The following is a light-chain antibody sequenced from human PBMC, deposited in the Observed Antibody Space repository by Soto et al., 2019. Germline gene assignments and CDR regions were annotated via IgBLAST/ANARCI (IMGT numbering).Light chain of an antibody. J-gene: IGKJ4*01. CDR3: QQRTNWPPLT. Sequence: EIVLTQSPGTLSLSPGERATFSCRASQSVSSDLVWYQQKPGQAPRLLIYDASNRATGVPARFSGSGSGTDFTLTISSLEPEDFAVYYCQQRTNWPPLTFGGGTKVEIK. V-gene: IGKV3-11*01. CDR2: DAS. CDR1: QSVSSD.